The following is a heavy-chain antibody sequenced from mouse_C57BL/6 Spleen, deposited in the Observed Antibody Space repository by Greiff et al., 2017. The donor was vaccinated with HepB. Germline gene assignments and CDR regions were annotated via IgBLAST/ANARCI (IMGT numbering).Heavy chain of an antibody. J-gene: IGHJ3*01. CDR3: AKLYDYDGGGLAY. CDR2: IYPSDSET. D-gene: IGHD2-4*01. CDR1: GYTFTSYW. Sequence: VQLKQPGAELVRPGSSVKLSCKASGYTFTSYWMDWVKQRPGQGLEWIGNIYPSDSETHYNQKFKDKATLTVDKSSSTAYMQLSSLTSEDSAVYYCAKLYDYDGGGLAYWGQGTLVTVSA. V-gene: IGHV1-61*01.